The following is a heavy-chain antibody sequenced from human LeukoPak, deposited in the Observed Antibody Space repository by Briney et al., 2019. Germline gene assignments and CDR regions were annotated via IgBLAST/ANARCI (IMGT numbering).Heavy chain of an antibody. CDR3: ASSYYYGSGLKD. V-gene: IGHV4-39*07. D-gene: IGHD3-10*01. J-gene: IGHJ4*02. CDR2: IYYSGST. Sequence: SETLSLTCAVSGVSISGSYYYWGWIRQPPGKGLEWIGNIYYSGSTYYNASLQSRVTISVDTSKNQFSLKLSSVTAADTAVYYCASSYYYGSGLKDWGQGTLVTVSS. CDR1: GVSISGSYYY.